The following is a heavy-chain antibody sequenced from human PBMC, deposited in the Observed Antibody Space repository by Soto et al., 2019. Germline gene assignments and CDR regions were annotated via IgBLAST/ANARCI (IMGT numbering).Heavy chain of an antibody. CDR2: ISSRSDI. D-gene: IGHD2-2*02. CDR3: AREYTAWPLAYGLDV. V-gene: IGHV3-21*01. CDR1: LFTFSNFS. Sequence: GGSLRVSCLGSLFTFSNFSINCLLQSPLKGLEWVSSISSRSDIYYADSLKGRFTISRDNAKNSVSLQMNSLRAEDTAVYYCAREYTAWPLAYGLDVWGQGTTVNVS. J-gene: IGHJ6*02.